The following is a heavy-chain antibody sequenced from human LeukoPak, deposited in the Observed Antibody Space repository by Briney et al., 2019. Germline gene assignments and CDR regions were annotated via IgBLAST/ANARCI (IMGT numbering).Heavy chain of an antibody. V-gene: IGHV3-30-3*01. D-gene: IGHD2-2*01. CDR3: ARDATIIVVVPAAFDY. CDR2: ISYDGSNK. J-gene: IGHJ4*02. CDR1: GFTFSTYT. Sequence: PGRSLRLSCAASGFTFSTYTVHWVRQAPGKGLEWVAVISYDGSNKYYADSVKGRFTISRDNAKNSLYLQMNSPRDEDTAVYYCARDATIIVVVPAAFDYWGQGTLVTVSS.